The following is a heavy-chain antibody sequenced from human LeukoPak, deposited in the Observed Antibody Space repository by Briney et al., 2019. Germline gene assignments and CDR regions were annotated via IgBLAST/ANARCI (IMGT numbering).Heavy chain of an antibody. Sequence: GGSLRLSCAASGFTFSSYAMSWVRQAPGKGLEWVSAISGSGGSTYYADSVKGRFTISRDNSKNTLYLQMNSLRDEDTAVYYCARPRDGYNYGAFDIWGQGTMVTVSS. D-gene: IGHD5-24*01. CDR3: ARPRDGYNYGAFDI. CDR2: ISGSGGST. V-gene: IGHV3-23*01. J-gene: IGHJ3*02. CDR1: GFTFSSYA.